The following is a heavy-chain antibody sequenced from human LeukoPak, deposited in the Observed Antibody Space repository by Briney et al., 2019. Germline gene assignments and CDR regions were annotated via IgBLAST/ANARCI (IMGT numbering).Heavy chain of an antibody. J-gene: IGHJ4*02. CDR2: ITWNSDDM. CDR3: TKVTDWRTGFDY. CDR1: GFTFDGYG. D-gene: IGHD3-9*01. Sequence: PGRSLRLSCADSGFTFDGYGMYWVRQAPGKGREWGSGITWNSDDMAYAASVKGRFTISRDNAKNCLYLQMNSLRVEDTAFYYCTKVTDWRTGFDYWGQGTLGTVSS. V-gene: IGHV3-9*01.